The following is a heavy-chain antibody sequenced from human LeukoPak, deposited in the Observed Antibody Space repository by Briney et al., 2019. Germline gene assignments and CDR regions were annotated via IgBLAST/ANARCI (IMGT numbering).Heavy chain of an antibody. CDR2: ISSSGTTI. CDR3: AREYYYGSDYYYYYMDV. J-gene: IGHJ6*03. CDR1: GFTFSDYY. V-gene: IGHV3-11*01. D-gene: IGHD3-10*01. Sequence: GGSLRLSCAASGFTFSDYYMSWIRQAPGKGLEWVSYISSSGTTIYYADSVKGRFTISRDNAKNSLYLQMNSLRAEDTALYHCAREYYYGSDYYYYYMDVWGKGTTVTISS.